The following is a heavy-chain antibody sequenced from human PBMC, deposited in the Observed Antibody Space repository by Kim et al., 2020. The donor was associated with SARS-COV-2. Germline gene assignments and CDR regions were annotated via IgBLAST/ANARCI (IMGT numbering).Heavy chain of an antibody. CDR2: IWYDGSNK. Sequence: GGSLRLSCAASGFTFSSYGMHWVRQAPGKGLEWVAVIWYDGSNKYYADSVKGRFTISRDNSKNTLYLQMNSLRAEDTAVYYCAKGSGWYRALDYFDYWGQGTLVTVSS. V-gene: IGHV3-33*06. CDR3: AKGSGWYRALDYFDY. CDR1: GFTFSSYG. J-gene: IGHJ4*02. D-gene: IGHD6-19*01.